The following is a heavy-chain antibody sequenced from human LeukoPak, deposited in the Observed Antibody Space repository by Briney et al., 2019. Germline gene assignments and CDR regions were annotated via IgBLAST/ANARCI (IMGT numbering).Heavy chain of an antibody. V-gene: IGHV3-21*04. CDR2: ISGLSTYI. CDR3: ARSSGTGGPYYFDF. D-gene: IGHD3/OR15-3a*01. CDR1: GFTFNTYS. J-gene: IGHJ4*02. Sequence: GGSLRLSCAASGFTFNTYSMNWVRQAPGKGLEWVSSISGLSTYIYYPDSMRGRFTISRDNAKNSLFLQPSSLRAEDTAVYFCARSSGTGGPYYFDFWGQGSLVTVSS.